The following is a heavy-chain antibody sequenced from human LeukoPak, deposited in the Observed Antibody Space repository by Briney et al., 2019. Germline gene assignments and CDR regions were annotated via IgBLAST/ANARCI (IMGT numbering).Heavy chain of an antibody. D-gene: IGHD1-26*01. CDR1: GFTFSSYA. J-gene: IGHJ4*02. CDR2: ISWNSGSI. CDR3: AKEAGASGDY. V-gene: IGHV3-9*01. Sequence: GGSLRLSCAASGFTFSSYAMSWVRQAPGKGLEWVSGISWNSGSIGYADSVKGRFTISRDNAKNSLYLQMNSLRAEDTALYYCAKEAGASGDYWGQGTLVTVSS.